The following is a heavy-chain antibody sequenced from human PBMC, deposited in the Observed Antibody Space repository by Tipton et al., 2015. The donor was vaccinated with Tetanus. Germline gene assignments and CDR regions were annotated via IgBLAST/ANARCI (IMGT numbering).Heavy chain of an antibody. CDR1: GGSISSNTYY. CDR2: IHYTGST. Sequence: TLSLTCTVSGGSISSNTYYWGWIRQPPGKGLEWIASIHYTGSTYYNPSLKSRVSIFVDTSKNQFSLELTSVTAADTAVYYCARHFNSYSSYMDVWGKGTTATVSS. CDR3: ARHFNSYSSYMDV. V-gene: IGHV4-39*01. J-gene: IGHJ6*03.